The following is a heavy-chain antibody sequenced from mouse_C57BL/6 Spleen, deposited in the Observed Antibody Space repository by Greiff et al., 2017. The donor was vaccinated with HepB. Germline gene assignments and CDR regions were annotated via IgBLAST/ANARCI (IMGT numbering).Heavy chain of an antibody. Sequence: QVQLKESGAELVRPGASVTLSCKASGYTFTDYEMHWVKQTPGHGLEWIGAIDPETGGTAYNQKFKGKAILTADKSSSTAYMELRSLTSEDSAVYYCTNYYGSSYGYWGQGTTLTVSS. V-gene: IGHV1-15*01. CDR3: TNYYGSSYGY. D-gene: IGHD1-1*01. J-gene: IGHJ2*01. CDR2: IDPETGGT. CDR1: GYTFTDYE.